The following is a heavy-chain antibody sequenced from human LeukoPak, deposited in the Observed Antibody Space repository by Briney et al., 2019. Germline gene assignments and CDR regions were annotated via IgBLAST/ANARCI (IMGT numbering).Heavy chain of an antibody. CDR2: IIGSGGNT. J-gene: IGHJ4*02. V-gene: IGHV3-23*01. CDR1: EFTFSTYA. D-gene: IGHD3-22*01. CDR3: AKGKDTSGYYYDGSAYYYDY. Sequence: GGSLRLSCAASEFTFSTYAMSWVRKAPGKGLEGFSGIIGSGGNTSYEDAVKGRFTISRDNSKNTLYLHMNSLRAEDTALSSCAKGKDTSGYYYDGSAYYYDYWGQGTLVTVSS.